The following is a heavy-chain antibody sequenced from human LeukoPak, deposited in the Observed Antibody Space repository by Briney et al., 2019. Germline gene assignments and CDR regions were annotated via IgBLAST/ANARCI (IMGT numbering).Heavy chain of an antibody. D-gene: IGHD2-15*01. J-gene: IGHJ4*02. CDR3: ARGYCSGGSCFLFDY. CDR2: INWNGGST. CDR1: GFTFDDYG. V-gene: IGHV3-20*04. Sequence: PGGSLRLSCAASGFTFDDYGMTWVRQAPGKGLEWVSGINWNGGSTGYADSVKGRFSILRHTAKNSLYLQMNSLRAEDTALYYCARGYCSGGSCFLFDYWGQGTLVTVSS.